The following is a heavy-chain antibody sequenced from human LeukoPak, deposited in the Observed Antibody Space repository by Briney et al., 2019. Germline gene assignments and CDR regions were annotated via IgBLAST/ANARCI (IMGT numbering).Heavy chain of an antibody. CDR1: GYSFNMYD. V-gene: IGHV1-8*03. J-gene: IGHJ4*02. CDR2: MNPNSGNT. D-gene: IGHD6-19*01. CDR3: ARAASWVGLSSGPYFFDF. Sequence: ASVKVSCKASGYSFNMYDFNLVGQATGQGLEWMGWMNPNSGNTGYAQRFQGRVTITRNTSISTAYMELSSLRSDDTAVYYCARAASWVGLSSGPYFFDFWGQGTLVTVSS.